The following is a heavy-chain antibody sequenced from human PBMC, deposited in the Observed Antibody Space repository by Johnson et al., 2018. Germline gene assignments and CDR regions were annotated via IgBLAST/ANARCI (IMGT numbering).Heavy chain of an antibody. CDR2: ISYDGSNT. CDR3: AKEMGWYLGYFYYDMDV. J-gene: IGHJ6*03. Sequence: QVQLVQSGGGVVQPGRSLRLSCAASGFAFNTYGIHWVRQAPGKGLEWVAVISYDGSNTYYADSVKGRFTISRDNSKNMLYLEMNSLRADDTAVYYCAKEMGWYLGYFYYDMDVWGKGTTVTVSS. V-gene: IGHV3-30*18. CDR1: GFAFNTYG. D-gene: IGHD6-19*01.